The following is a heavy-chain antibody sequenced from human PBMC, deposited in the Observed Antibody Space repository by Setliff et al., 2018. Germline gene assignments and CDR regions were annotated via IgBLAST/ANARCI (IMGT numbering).Heavy chain of an antibody. J-gene: IGHJ6*03. Sequence: ASVKVSCKASGGTFSSYGISWVRQAPGQGLEWMGGTIPIFGSTNYAQKFQDRVTIITDESTSTAYMELRSLRTEDTTVYYCAREGVDTRSSTDYRYYMDVWGKGTTVTVSS. V-gene: IGHV1-69*05. CDR2: TIPIFGST. CDR1: GGTFSSYG. CDR3: AREGVDTRSSTDYRYYMDV. D-gene: IGHD5-18*01.